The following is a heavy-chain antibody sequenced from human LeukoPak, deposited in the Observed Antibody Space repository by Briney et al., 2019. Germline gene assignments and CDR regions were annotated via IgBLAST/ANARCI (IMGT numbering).Heavy chain of an antibody. J-gene: IGHJ5*02. CDR2: IYDSGST. V-gene: IGHV4-30-2*01. CDR1: GGSISSGGYS. D-gene: IGHD2-2*01. CDR3: ARAQGYCSSTSCYRWDNWFDP. Sequence: TLSLAFAVSGGSISSGGYSWSWIRPPPGKGLEWIGYIYDSGSTYYNPSLKSRVTISVDRSKNQFSLKLSSVTAADTAVYYCARAQGYCSSTSCYRWDNWFDPWGQGTLVTVSS.